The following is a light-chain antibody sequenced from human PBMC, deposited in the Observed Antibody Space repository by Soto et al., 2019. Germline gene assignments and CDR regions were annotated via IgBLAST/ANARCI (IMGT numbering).Light chain of an antibody. CDR2: AAS. CDR1: QGIRND. CDR3: QQYNSYST. V-gene: IGKV1-6*01. Sequence: AIQLTQSPSSLSAYVGDRVTITCRASQGIRNDLGWYQQKPGKAPKLLIYAASSLQSGVPSRFSGSASGTDFTLTISSLQPEDFATYYCQQYNSYSTFGQGTKVDIK. J-gene: IGKJ1*01.